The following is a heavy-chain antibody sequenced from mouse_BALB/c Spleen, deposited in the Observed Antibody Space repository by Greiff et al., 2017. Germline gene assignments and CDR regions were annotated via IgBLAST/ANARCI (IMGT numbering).Heavy chain of an antibody. CDR1: GYTFTSYG. CDR3: ARTGYGGDYYAMDY. V-gene: IGHV1-69*02. Sequence: QVQLQQPGAGLVKPGASVKLSCKASGYTFTSYGMHWVKQRPGQGLEWIGEIDPSDSYTNYNQKFKGKATLTVDKTSSIAYMQLSSLTSEDSAVYYCARTGYGGDYYAMDYWGQGTSVTVSS. CDR2: IDPSDSYT. J-gene: IGHJ4*01. D-gene: IGHD2-2*01.